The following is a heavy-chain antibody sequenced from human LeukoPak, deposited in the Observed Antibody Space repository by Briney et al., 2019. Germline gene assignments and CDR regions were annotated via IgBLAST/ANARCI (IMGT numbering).Heavy chain of an antibody. V-gene: IGHV3-30*01. Sequence: GGSLRLSCAASGFTFSSYAMHWVRQAPGKGLEWVAVISYDGSNKYYADFVKGRFTISRDNSKNTLYLQMNSLRAEDTAVYYCARDRSGDFWSGYYDYMDVWGKGTTVTVSS. CDR2: ISYDGSNK. J-gene: IGHJ6*03. D-gene: IGHD3-3*01. CDR3: ARDRSGDFWSGYYDYMDV. CDR1: GFTFSSYA.